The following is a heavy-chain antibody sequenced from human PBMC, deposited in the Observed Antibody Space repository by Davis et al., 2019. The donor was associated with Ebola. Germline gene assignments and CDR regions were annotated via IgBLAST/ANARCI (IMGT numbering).Heavy chain of an antibody. V-gene: IGHV3-23*01. CDR1: GFTFSSYA. Sequence: GGSLRLSCAASGFTFSSYAMSWLRPAPGKGLEWVSAISGSGGSTYYADSVKGRFTISRDNSKNTPYLQMNSLRSEDTAVYYCASETYYYDSSGYHPYFDYWGQGTLVTVSS. D-gene: IGHD3-22*01. CDR3: ASETYYYDSSGYHPYFDY. CDR2: ISGSGGST. J-gene: IGHJ4*02.